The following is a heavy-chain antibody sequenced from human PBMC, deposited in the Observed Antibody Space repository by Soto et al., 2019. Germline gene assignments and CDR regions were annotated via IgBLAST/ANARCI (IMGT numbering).Heavy chain of an antibody. CDR1: GGSVGYDY. CDR3: ARADETISYWSLDL. V-gene: IGHV4-59*02. Sequence: SETLSLTCTVSGGSVGYDYWSWMRQPPGKGLEWIGNFYYGGRYYNPSLKSRVSISADASKNPLSLKLTSVTAADTAVYYCARADETISYWSLDLWGRGTXVTGSS. J-gene: IGHJ2*01. CDR2: FYYGGR.